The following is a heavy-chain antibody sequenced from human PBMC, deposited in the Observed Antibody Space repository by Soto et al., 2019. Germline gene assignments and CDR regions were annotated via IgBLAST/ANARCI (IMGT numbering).Heavy chain of an antibody. Sequence: EVQLVESGGGLVKPGGSLRLSCAASGFTFTNAWMNWVRQAPGKGLEWVGRIRSKTDSGTTDYAAPVKGRFSISRDDSKSALFLQMNSLKSEDTAVYYCTTYYVGFWGQGVLVTVSS. CDR1: GFTFTNAW. V-gene: IGHV3-15*07. CDR3: TTYYVGF. J-gene: IGHJ4*02. CDR2: IRSKTDSGTT.